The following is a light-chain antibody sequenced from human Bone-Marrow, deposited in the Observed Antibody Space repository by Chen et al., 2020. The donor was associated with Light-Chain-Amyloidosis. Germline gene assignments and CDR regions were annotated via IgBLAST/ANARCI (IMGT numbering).Light chain of an antibody. CDR2: YAS. V-gene: IGKV1-33*01. CDR3: QQCDSLPLT. Sequence: DIQMTQSPSSLSAVLGARVTITCQTSHDINIYVNRYQQKAGRAPNLLIFYASNLERGVPSRFSGSGSGTFFTLNISSLQTEDVATYYCQQCDSLPLTFGGGTKVEI. CDR1: HDINIY. J-gene: IGKJ4*01.